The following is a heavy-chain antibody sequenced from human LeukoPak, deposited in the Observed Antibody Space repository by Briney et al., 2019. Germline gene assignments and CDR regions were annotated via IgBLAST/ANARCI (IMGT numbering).Heavy chain of an antibody. CDR3: AHLEWDYAGSLDV. CDR2: IYKNGRER. Sequence: GGSLRLSCAASGFIFRSYGMNWVRQAPGKGLEWVSGIYKNGRERYGDSVKGRFTISRDNSKNTLYLQMHSLRVEDTAVYYCAHLEWDYAGSLDVWGQGTTVTVSS. V-gene: IGHV3-23*05. CDR1: GFIFRSYG. J-gene: IGHJ6*02. D-gene: IGHD3-3*01.